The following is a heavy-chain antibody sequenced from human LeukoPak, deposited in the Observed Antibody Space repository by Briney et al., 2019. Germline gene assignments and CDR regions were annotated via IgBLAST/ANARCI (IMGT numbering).Heavy chain of an antibody. CDR1: GFTFSSYE. CDR2: ISSSGSTI. J-gene: IGHJ2*01. V-gene: IGHV3-48*03. CDR3: ARHYGDWYFDL. Sequence: GGSLRLSCAASGFTFSSYEMNWVRQARGKGLEWVSYISSSGSTIYYADSVKGRFTISRDNAKNSLYLQMNSLRAEDTAVYYCARHYGDWYFDLWGRGTLVTVSS. D-gene: IGHD4-17*01.